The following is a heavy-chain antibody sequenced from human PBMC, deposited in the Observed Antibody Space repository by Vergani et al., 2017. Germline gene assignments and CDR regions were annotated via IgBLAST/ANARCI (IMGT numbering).Heavy chain of an antibody. CDR3: ARPEGPLGSIQAIGWFDT. D-gene: IGHD5-18*01. J-gene: IGHJ5*02. Sequence: QVQLVQSGAEVKKPGSSVKVSCKASGGTFSSYTISWVRQAPGQGLEWMGRIIPILGIANYAQKFQGRVTITADKSTSTAYMELSSLRSEDTAVYYCARPEGPLGSIQAIGWFDTWGQGTLVTVSS. V-gene: IGHV1-69*02. CDR1: GGTFSSYT. CDR2: IIPILGIA.